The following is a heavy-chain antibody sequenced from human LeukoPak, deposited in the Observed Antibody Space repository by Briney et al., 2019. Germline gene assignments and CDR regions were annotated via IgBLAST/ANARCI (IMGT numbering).Heavy chain of an antibody. V-gene: IGHV3-72*01. CDR3: ASQMSTTGGFDF. D-gene: IGHD5-24*01. J-gene: IGHJ4*02. CDR2: TKNRANSYTT. CDR1: RFIFSDHY. Sequence: GGSLRLSRAASRFIFSDHYMDWVRQAPGKGLEWVGRTKNRANSYTTQYAASVEGRFTISRDDSKNSLYLQMNSLKTEDTAVYYCASQMSTTGGFDFWGQGTLVTVSS.